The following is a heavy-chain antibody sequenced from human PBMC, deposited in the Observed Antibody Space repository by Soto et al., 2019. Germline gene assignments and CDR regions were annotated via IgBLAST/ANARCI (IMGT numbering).Heavy chain of an antibody. D-gene: IGHD2-2*01. CDR3: ARDKVPSSSGSWGY. CDR1: GFTFSSYG. CDR2: IWYDGSNK. Sequence: QVQLVESGGGVVQPGRSLRLSCAASGFTFSSYGMHWVRQAPGKGLEWVAVIWYDGSNKYYADSVKGRFTISRDNSKNTLYLQMNSLRAEDTAVYYCARDKVPSSSGSWGYWGQGTLVTVSS. V-gene: IGHV3-33*01. J-gene: IGHJ4*02.